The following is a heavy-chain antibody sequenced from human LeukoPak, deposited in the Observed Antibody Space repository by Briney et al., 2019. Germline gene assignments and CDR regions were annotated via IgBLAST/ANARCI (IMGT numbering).Heavy chain of an antibody. J-gene: IGHJ4*02. D-gene: IGHD5-18*01. CDR3: ALLTDTAMVTPFDY. Sequence: SVKVSCKASGGTFSSYAISWVRQAPGQGLEWMGGIIPIFGTANYAQKFQGRVTITADESTSTAYMELSSLRSEDTAVYYCALLTDTAMVTPFDYWGQGTLVTVSS. CDR2: IIPIFGTA. CDR1: GGTFSSYA. V-gene: IGHV1-69*01.